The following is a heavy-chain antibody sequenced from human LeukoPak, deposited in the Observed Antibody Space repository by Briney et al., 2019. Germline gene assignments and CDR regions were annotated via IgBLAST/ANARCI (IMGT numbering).Heavy chain of an antibody. CDR3: ARGQDYYDSSPFTDY. CDR2: INHSGST. V-gene: IGHV4-34*01. J-gene: IGHJ4*02. CDR1: GGSFSGYY. D-gene: IGHD3-22*01. Sequence: PSETLSLTCAVYGGSFSGYYWSWIRQPPGKGLEWIGEINHSGSTNYNPSLKSRVTISVDTSKNQFSLKLSSVTAADTAVYYCARGQDYYDSSPFTDYWGQGTLVTVSS.